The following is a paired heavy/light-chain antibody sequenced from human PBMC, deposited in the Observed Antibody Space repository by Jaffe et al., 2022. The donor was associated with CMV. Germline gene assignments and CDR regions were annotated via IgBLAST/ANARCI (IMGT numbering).Light chain of an antibody. CDR2: KDS. CDR3: QSADSSGTVV. Sequence: SYELTQPPSVSVSPGQTARITCSGDALPKQYAYWYQQKPGQAPVLVIYKDSERPSGIPERFSGSSSGTTVTLTISGVQAEDEADYYCQSADSSGTVVFGGGTKLTVL. V-gene: IGLV3-25*03. CDR1: ALPKQY. J-gene: IGLJ2*01.
Heavy chain of an antibody. CDR3: ARWPEYSSGQIRAVQSYYYGMDV. CDR1: GYTFTSYY. V-gene: IGHV1-46*01. D-gene: IGHD6-19*01. CDR2: INPSGGST. Sequence: QVQLVQSGAEVKKPGASVKVSCKASGYTFTSYYMHWVRQAPGQGLEWMGIINPSGGSTSYAQKFQGRVTMTRDTSTSTVYMELSSLRSEDTAVYYCARWPEYSSGQIRAVQSYYYGMDVWGQGTTVTVSS. J-gene: IGHJ6*02.